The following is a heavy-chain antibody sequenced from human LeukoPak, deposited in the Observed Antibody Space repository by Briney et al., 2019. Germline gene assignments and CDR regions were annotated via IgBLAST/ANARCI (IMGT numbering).Heavy chain of an antibody. CDR2: VDPENGET. V-gene: IGHV1-69-2*01. D-gene: IGHD1-26*01. Sequence: GASVKISCKASGYTFTDYYMHWVQQAPGKGLEWMGRVDPENGETIYAEKFQGRVTITADTSTDTAYMELSSLRSEDTAVYYCAILGATTAYWGQGTLVTVSS. CDR1: GYTFTDYY. J-gene: IGHJ4*02. CDR3: AILGATTAY.